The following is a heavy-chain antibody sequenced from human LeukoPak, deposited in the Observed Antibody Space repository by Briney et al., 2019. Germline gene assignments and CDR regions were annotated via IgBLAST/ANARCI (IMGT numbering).Heavy chain of an antibody. D-gene: IGHD7-27*01. CDR2: IYPGDSDT. CDR1: EYTFTGYY. V-gene: IGHV5-51*01. Sequence: KVSCKASEYTFTGYYMHWVRQAPGQGLEWMGIIYPGDSDTRYSPSFQGQVTISADKSISTAYLQWSSLKASDTAMYYCARRATGVFDYWGQGTLVTVSS. J-gene: IGHJ4*02. CDR3: ARRATGVFDY.